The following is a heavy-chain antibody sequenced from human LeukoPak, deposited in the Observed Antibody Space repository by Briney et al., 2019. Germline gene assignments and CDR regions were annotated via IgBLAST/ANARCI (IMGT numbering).Heavy chain of an antibody. CDR3: ARVFVGYCSGGSCPWDY. D-gene: IGHD2-15*01. J-gene: IGHJ4*02. CDR2: ISSSSSTI. V-gene: IGHV3-48*02. Sequence: LPGGSLRLSCAASGFTFSSYSMNWVRQAPGKGLEWVSYISSSSSTIYYADSVKGRFTISRDNAKNTLYLQMNSLRDEDTAVYYCARVFVGYCSGGSCPWDYWGQGTLVTVSS. CDR1: GFTFSSYS.